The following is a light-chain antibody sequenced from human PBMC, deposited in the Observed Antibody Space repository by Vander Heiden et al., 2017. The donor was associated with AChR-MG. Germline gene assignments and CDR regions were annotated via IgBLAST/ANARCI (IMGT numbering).Light chain of an antibody. CDR3: HQRSLLAT. J-gene: IGKJ4*01. Sequence: EIVLTQSPDPLSLSPGERATFSCRASQSVASYLAWYQQKPGQAPRLLIYDASKRATGVPARFSGSGSGTDFTLTISSLEPEDFAVYYCHQRSLLATFGGGTRVDI. CDR2: DAS. V-gene: IGKV3-11*01. CDR1: QSVASY.